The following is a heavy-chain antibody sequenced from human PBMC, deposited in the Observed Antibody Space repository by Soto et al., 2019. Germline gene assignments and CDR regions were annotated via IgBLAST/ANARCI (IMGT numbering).Heavy chain of an antibody. CDR1: GGTFSKYT. CDR3: AGGAGYSSGGYWYFDL. D-gene: IGHD6-19*01. CDR2: IIPIPVMT. V-gene: IGHV1-69*02. J-gene: IGHJ2*01. Sequence: QVQLVQSGAEVKKPGSSVKVSCKASGGTFSKYTVGWVRQAPGQGLESMGRIIPIPVMTSYAQKFQGRLTFPADTSTRTVYMEMRRLRSEDTAVYYCAGGAGYSSGGYWYFDLWGRGTLITVSS.